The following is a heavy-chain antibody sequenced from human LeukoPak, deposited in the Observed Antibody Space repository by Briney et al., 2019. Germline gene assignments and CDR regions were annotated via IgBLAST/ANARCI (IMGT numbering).Heavy chain of an antibody. CDR2: INHSGST. CDR1: GGSFSGYY. Sequence: SETLSLTCAVYGGSFSGYYWSWIRQPPGKGLEWIGEINHSGSTNYNPSLKSRVTISVDTSKNQFSLKLSFVTAADTAVYYCARAGYCSGGSCYPGALFDYWGQGTLVTVSS. CDR3: ARAGYCSGGSCYPGALFDY. D-gene: IGHD2-15*01. J-gene: IGHJ4*02. V-gene: IGHV4-34*01.